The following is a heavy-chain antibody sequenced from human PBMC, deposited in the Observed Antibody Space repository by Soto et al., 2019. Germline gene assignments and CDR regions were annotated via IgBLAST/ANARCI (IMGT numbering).Heavy chain of an antibody. D-gene: IGHD3-10*01. J-gene: IGHJ6*03. CDR2: ISVYNGNT. CDR1: GYTFTSYG. Sequence: QVQLVQSGAEVKKPGASVKVSCTASGYTFTSYGIRWVRQATGHGLEWMGWISVYNGNTNYAQKLQGRTNMTTDTSTSTVYRELMSLRYDDKAVYYSASDSTRLWYYFGSENSNIYYYYMDVWGEGNTVTV. CDR3: ASDSTRLWYYFGSENSNIYYYYMDV. V-gene: IGHV1-18*01.